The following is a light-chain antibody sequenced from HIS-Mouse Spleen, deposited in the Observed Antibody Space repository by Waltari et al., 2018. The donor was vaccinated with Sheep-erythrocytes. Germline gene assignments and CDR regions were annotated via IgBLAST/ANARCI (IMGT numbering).Light chain of an antibody. Sequence: SYELTQPPSVYWSPGQTDSLPCSREKLGDKYASWYQQKLGPSPVLVIYQDSKRPSGIPERFSGSNSGNTATLTISGTQAMDEADYYCQAWDSSTAWVFGGGTKLTVL. J-gene: IGLJ3*02. CDR1: KLGDKY. CDR2: QDS. CDR3: QAWDSSTAWV. V-gene: IGLV3-1*01.